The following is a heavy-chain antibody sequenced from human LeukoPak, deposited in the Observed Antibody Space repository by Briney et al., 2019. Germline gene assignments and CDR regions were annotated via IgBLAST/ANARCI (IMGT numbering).Heavy chain of an antibody. CDR3: GRQGYTASYYFLDY. V-gene: IGHV4-4*07. CDR2: IYTTGTT. D-gene: IGHD1-26*01. CDR1: GGSISSYY. Sequence: SETLSLTCTVSGGSISSYYWSWIRQPAGKGLEWIGRIYTTGTTQYNPSLKSRVTMSIDTSTNQFSLKLRSMTAADTAVYYCGRQGYTASYYFLDYWSQGTLVAVS. J-gene: IGHJ4*02.